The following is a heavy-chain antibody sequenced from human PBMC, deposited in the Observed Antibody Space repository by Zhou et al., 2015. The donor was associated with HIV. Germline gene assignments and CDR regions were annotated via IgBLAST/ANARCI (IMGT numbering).Heavy chain of an antibody. CDR2: IIPFFLAV. Sequence: QVQLVQSGAEVKKSGSSVKVSCQTSGGTFSNYAFIWVRQAPGQGLVWMGGIIPFFLAVNYAPKFQGRVTISADEPTRTAYMEISSLASEDTAVYYCAIVGLYDSSGSYSPFGNWGQGTLVTVSS. D-gene: IGHD3-22*01. V-gene: IGHV1-69*01. CDR1: GGTFSNYA. J-gene: IGHJ4*02. CDR3: AIVGLYDSSGSYSPFGN.